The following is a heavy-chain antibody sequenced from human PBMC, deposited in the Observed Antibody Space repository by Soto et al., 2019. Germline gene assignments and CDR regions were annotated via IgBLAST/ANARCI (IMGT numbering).Heavy chain of an antibody. CDR2: TSYDGNND. J-gene: IGHJ4*02. V-gene: IGHV3-30*18. CDR1: GFTFSNYA. CDR3: AKDKGVFNWATSYFDY. D-gene: IGHD1-1*01. Sequence: PGGSLRLSCAASGFTFSNYAMHLVRQAPGKGLEWVALTSYDGNNDYYTDSVKGRFTISRDNSKNTLFLQMNSPRPEDTAVYYCAKDKGVFNWATSYFDYWGQGALVTVSS.